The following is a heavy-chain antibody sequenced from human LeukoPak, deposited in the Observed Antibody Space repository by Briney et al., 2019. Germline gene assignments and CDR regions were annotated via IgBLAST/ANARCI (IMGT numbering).Heavy chain of an antibody. V-gene: IGHV4-59*08. D-gene: IGHD1-26*01. Sequence: PSETLSLTCTVPGGSISSYSWSSIRQPPEKGLEWIGYIYYSRTINYIRYRKSRVAMSVDTSKDQFSLKLSSVSAADTAVYYWARLSGSQTTPYWGQGTLVTVCS. J-gene: IGHJ4*02. CDR1: GGSISSYS. CDR2: IYYSRTI. CDR3: ARLSGSQTTPY.